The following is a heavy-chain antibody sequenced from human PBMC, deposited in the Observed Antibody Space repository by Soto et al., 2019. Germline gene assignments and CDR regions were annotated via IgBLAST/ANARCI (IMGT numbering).Heavy chain of an antibody. V-gene: IGHV3-30-3*01. J-gene: IGHJ4*02. CDR3: ASTYSGSYYQY. Sequence: QVQLVESGGGVVQPGRSLRLSCAASGFTFSSYAMHWVRQAPGKGLEWVAVISYDGSNKYYADSVKGRFTISRDNSKNTLYLQMNSLTAEDTAVYYCASTYSGSYYQYWGQGTLVTVSS. CDR2: ISYDGSNK. D-gene: IGHD1-26*01. CDR1: GFTFSSYA.